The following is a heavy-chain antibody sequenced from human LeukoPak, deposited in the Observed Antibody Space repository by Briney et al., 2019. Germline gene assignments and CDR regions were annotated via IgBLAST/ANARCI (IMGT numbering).Heavy chain of an antibody. V-gene: IGHV4-39*01. Sequence: SETLSLTCTVSGGSVSSSSYYWGWIRQPPGKGLEWIGSIYYSGSTYYNPSLKSRVTISVKTSKNQFSLKLSAVIAADTAVYYCARRRDILTGYYFDYWGQGTLVTVSS. CDR1: GGSVSSSSYY. CDR3: ARRRDILTGYYFDY. D-gene: IGHD3-9*01. CDR2: IYYSGST. J-gene: IGHJ4*02.